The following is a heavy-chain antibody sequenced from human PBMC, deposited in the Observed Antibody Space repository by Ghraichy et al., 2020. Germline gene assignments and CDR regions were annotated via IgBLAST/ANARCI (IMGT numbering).Heavy chain of an antibody. D-gene: IGHD2-15*01. J-gene: IGHJ4*02. CDR2: IYTSGST. CDR3: ARGAVGSADDS. V-gene: IGHV4-4*07. CDR1: GVSLRGFY. Sequence: SETLSLTCNVSGVSLRGFYWSWLRQPAGKGLEWIGRIYTSGSTNLNPSFKSRISMSIDTSKTAFSMKLRSLTAADTAVYYCARGAVGSADDSWGPGTLVIVSS.